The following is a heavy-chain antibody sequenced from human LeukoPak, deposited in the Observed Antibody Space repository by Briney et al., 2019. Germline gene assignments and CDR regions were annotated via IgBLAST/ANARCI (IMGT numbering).Heavy chain of an antibody. J-gene: IGHJ6*03. D-gene: IGHD6-13*01. Sequence: PSETLSLTCTVSGGSISSGSYYWSWIRQPAGKGLEWIGRTYTSGSTNYNPSLKSRVTISVDTSKNQFSLKLSSVTAADTAVYYCASGYSGSWYDWDYYYYYMDVWSKGTTVTVSS. CDR1: GGSISSGSYY. CDR3: ASGYSGSWYDWDYYYYYMDV. V-gene: IGHV4-61*02. CDR2: TYTSGST.